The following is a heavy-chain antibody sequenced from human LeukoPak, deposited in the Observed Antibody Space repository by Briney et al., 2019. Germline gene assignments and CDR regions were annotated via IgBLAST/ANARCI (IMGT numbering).Heavy chain of an antibody. J-gene: IGHJ4*02. V-gene: IGHV4-30-4*01. Sequence: SETLFLTCTVSGGSISSGDYYWSWIRQPPGKGLEWIGYIYYSGSTYYNPSLKSRVTISVDTSKNQFSLKLSSVTAADTAVYYCAVTPSYSSSWYVGYWGQGTLVTVSS. CDR2: IYYSGST. D-gene: IGHD6-13*01. CDR3: AVTPSYSSSWYVGY. CDR1: GGSISSGDYY.